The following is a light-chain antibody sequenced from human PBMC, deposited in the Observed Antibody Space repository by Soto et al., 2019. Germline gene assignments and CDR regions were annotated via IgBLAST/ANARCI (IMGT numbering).Light chain of an antibody. V-gene: IGLV2-14*02. CDR3: NSYTTLSNRV. J-gene: IGLJ1*01. Sequence: QSVLTQPASVSGSPGQSITISCTGTSSDVGTYTLVSWYQHHPGKAPKLVIYEVNKRPAGVSKRFSGSKSGDTASLTISGLQAEDEANYYCNSYTTLSNRVFGTGTKVTVL. CDR2: EVN. CDR1: SSDVGTYTL.